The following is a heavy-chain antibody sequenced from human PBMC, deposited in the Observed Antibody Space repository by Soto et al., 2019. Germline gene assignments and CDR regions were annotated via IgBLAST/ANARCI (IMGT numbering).Heavy chain of an antibody. V-gene: IGHV3-23*01. CDR2: ISGSGGST. Sequence: PVGSLRLSCAASGFTFSSYAMSWVRQAPGKGLEWVSGISGSGGSTYYADSVKGRFTISRDNSKNTLYLQMNSLRAEDTAVYYCAKDEAHLWQQRNWFDPWGQGTLVIVSS. CDR3: AKDEAHLWQQRNWFDP. CDR1: GFTFSSYA. D-gene: IGHD6-13*01. J-gene: IGHJ5*02.